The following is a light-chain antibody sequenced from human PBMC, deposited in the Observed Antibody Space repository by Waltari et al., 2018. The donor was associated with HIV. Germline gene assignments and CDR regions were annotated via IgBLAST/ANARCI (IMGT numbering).Light chain of an antibody. CDR3: QQYGSSPPYT. J-gene: IGKJ2*01. V-gene: IGKV3-20*01. Sequence: ELVLTQSPGTLSLSPGERATLSCRASQSVRSGYLAWYQQKPGPAPRPLVYGASSRATGIPDRFSVSGSGTDFTLTISRLEPEDFAVYYCQQYGSSPPYTFGQGTKLEIK. CDR1: QSVRSGY. CDR2: GAS.